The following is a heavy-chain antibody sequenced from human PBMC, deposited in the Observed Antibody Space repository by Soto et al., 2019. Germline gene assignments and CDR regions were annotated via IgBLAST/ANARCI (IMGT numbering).Heavy chain of an antibody. CDR3: LNGDYY. J-gene: IGHJ4*02. Sequence: EEQLVESGGGLVQPGGSLRLSCAASGFTFSSHVMYWVRQAPGKGLEWVSSINSGSTSIYYADSVKGRFTISRDNGKNSLYLKMSSLRADDTAVYYCLNGDYYVGQGTLVTVSS. CDR1: GFTFSSHV. V-gene: IGHV3-48*01. D-gene: IGHD4-17*01. CDR2: INSGSTSI.